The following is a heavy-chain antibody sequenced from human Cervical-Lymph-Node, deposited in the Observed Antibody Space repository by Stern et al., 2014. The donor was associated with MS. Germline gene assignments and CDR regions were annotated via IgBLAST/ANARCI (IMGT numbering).Heavy chain of an antibody. CDR1: GFSLSTSGMC. CDR2: LDWDDDK. Sequence: QVTLRESGPALVKPTQTLTLTCTFSGFSLSTSGMCVSWIRQPPGKALEWLAILDWDDDKYYSTSLKTRLTISKDTSKNQVVLTMTNMDPVDTATYYCARILAGTTYYYYGMDVWGQGTTVTVSS. CDR3: ARILAGTTYYYYGMDV. D-gene: IGHD6-19*01. J-gene: IGHJ6*02. V-gene: IGHV2-70*01.